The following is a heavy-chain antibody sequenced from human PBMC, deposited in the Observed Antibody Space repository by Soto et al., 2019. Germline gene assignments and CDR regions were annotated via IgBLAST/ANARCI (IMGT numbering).Heavy chain of an antibody. V-gene: IGHV3-21*01. CDR2: ISSSSSYI. CDR3: ARDELVVEGRYYYYGLDV. Sequence: EVQLVESGGGLVKPGGSLRLSCAASGFTFSSYSMNWVRQAPGKGLEWVSSISSSSSYIYYADSVKGRFTISRDNAKNSRYLQMNSLRAEDTAVYYCARDELVVEGRYYYYGLDVWGQGTTVTVSS. J-gene: IGHJ6*02. D-gene: IGHD6-6*01. CDR1: GFTFSSYS.